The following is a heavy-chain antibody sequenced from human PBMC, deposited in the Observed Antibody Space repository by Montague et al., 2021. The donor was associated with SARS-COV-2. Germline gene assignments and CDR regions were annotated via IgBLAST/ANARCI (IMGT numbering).Heavy chain of an antibody. CDR2: INQSESP. J-gene: IGHJ5*02. D-gene: IGHD3-22*01. V-gene: IGHV4-34*01. Sequence: SETLSLTCAVYGGSFSGYYWSWIRQPPGKGLEWIGEINQSESPNYNPSLKSRVTISLDTSMNQISLRLTSVTAADTAVYYWARGLLTINMIVVVMAGASNWLVPWGQGTLVTVSS. CDR3: ARGLLTINMIVVVMAGASNWLVP. CDR1: GGSFSGYY.